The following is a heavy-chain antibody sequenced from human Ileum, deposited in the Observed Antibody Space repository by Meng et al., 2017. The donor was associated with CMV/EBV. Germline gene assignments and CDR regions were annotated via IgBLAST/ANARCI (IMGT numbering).Heavy chain of an antibody. D-gene: IGHD3-3*01. CDR3: ARRFLATGRDYFDH. Sequence: SETLSLTCTVSGGSISSSSYYWGWIRQPPGKGLEWIGSIYYSGSTYYNPSLETRVTIFVDTSKNQFSLKLTSVTAADTAVYYCARRFLATGRDYFDHWGQGALVTGSS. CDR1: GGSISSSSYY. CDR2: IYYSGST. J-gene: IGHJ4*02. V-gene: IGHV4-39*01.